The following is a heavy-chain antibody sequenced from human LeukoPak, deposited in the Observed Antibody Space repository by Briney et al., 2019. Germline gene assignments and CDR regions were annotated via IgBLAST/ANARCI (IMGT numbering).Heavy chain of an antibody. V-gene: IGHV1-2*02. J-gene: IGHJ5*02. D-gene: IGHD6-13*01. CDR3: ARAHLIAAAGYNWFDP. CDR2: TNPNSGGT. Sequence: ASVKVSCKASGYTFTGFYMHWVRQAPGQGVEWMGWTNPNSGGTNYAQKFQGRVTMTRDTSINTAYMELSRLRSDDTAVYYCARAHLIAAAGYNWFDPWGQGTLVTVSS. CDR1: GYTFTGFY.